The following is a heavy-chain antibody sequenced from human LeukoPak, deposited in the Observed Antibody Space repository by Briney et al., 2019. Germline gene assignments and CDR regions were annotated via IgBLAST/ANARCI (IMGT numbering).Heavy chain of an antibody. CDR1: GGSISIYY. V-gene: IGHV4-59*08. J-gene: IGHJ4*02. CDR3: ADTVRRVTLDY. Sequence: SDTLSLTRTVSGGSISIYYWSWPRQPPGKGLEWIGHIYYSGSTNYNPSLKSRVTISVDTSKNQFSLTLSSVTAADTAVYYCADTVRRVTLDYWGQGTLVTVSS. D-gene: IGHD3-10*01. CDR2: IYYSGST.